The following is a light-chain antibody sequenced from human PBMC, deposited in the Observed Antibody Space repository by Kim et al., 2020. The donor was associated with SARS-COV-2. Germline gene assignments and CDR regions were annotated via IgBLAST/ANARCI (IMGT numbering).Light chain of an antibody. CDR3: QTWDRRRVI. J-gene: IGLJ2*01. V-gene: IGLV3-1*01. CDR2: QED. Sequence: DKYIYWYQQKLGQSPVLVIYQEDKRPSGIPDRFSGSNSGDTATLTISGTQAMDEAYYYCQTWDRRRVIFGGGTQLTVL. CDR1: DKY.